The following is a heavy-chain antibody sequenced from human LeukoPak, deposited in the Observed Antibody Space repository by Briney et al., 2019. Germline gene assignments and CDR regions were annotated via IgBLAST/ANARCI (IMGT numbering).Heavy chain of an antibody. CDR3: ATGIVVVPAATDDAFDI. Sequence: ASVKVSCKVSGYTLTELSMHWVRQAPGKGLEGMGGFDPEDGETIYAQKFQGRVTMTEDTSTDTAYMELSSLRSEDTAVYYCATGIVVVPAATDDAFDIWGQGTMVTVSS. CDR1: GYTLTELS. J-gene: IGHJ3*02. CDR2: FDPEDGET. V-gene: IGHV1-24*01. D-gene: IGHD2-2*01.